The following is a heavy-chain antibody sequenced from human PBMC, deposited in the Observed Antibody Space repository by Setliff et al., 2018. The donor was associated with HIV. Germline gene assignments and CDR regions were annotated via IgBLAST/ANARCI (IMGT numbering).Heavy chain of an antibody. V-gene: IGHV4-31*03. J-gene: IGHJ6*03. D-gene: IGHD1-26*01. CDR1: GGSISTSGTY. CDR2: IHFSGGT. CDR3: ARGVWELPPYYMDV. Sequence: SETLSLTCTVSGGSISTSGTYWSWIRQHPERGLEWIGYIHFSGGTYYNPSLPSLESRVTISLDTSKNQFSLKLSSVTAADTAVYYCARGVWELPPYYMDVWGKGTTVTVSS.